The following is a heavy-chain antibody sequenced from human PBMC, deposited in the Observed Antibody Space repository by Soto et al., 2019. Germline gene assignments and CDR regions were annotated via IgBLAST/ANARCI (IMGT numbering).Heavy chain of an antibody. CDR1: GFTFGDYA. Sequence: GGSLRLSCTASGFTFGDYAMSWFRQAPGKGLEWVGFIRSKAYGGTTEYAASVKGRFTISRDDSKSIAYLQMNSLKTEDTAVYYCTRWQGYYDSSATNYGMDVWGQGTTVTVSS. D-gene: IGHD3-22*01. V-gene: IGHV3-49*03. CDR3: TRWQGYYDSSATNYGMDV. CDR2: IRSKAYGGTT. J-gene: IGHJ6*02.